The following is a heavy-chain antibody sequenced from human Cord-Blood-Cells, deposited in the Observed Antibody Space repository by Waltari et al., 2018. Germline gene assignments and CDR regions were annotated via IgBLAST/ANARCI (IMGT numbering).Heavy chain of an antibody. J-gene: IGHJ5*02. CDR2: INHSGST. D-gene: IGHD3-10*01. CDR1: VGSFSGSY. CDR3: ARLDGYGSGSYYNVVVWFDP. Sequence: QVQLQQWGAGLLKPSETLSLTCAVYVGSFSGSYWSWIRPAPGKGLGWIGEINHSGSTNYNPSLKSRVTISVDTSKNQFSLKLSSVTAADTAVYYCARLDGYGSGSYYNVVVWFDPWGQGTLVTVSS. V-gene: IGHV4-34*01.